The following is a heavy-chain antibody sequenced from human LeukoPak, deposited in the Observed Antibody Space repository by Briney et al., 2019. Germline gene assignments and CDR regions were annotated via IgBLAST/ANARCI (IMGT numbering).Heavy chain of an antibody. D-gene: IGHD1-26*01. CDR1: GDSISSSY. Sequence: MTSGTLSLTCTVSGDSISSSYWSWIRQPAGKGLEWIGRISASGGANYNPSLQSRVAMSVDTSKNQYSLNLSSVTAADTATYYCARVRSGSFDYWGQGTLVTVSS. J-gene: IGHJ4*02. CDR2: ISASGGA. V-gene: IGHV4-4*07. CDR3: ARVRSGSFDY.